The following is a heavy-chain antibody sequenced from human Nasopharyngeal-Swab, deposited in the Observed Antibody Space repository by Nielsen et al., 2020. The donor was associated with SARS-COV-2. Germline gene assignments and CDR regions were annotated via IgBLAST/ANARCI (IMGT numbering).Heavy chain of an antibody. D-gene: IGHD3-3*01. CDR2: IYSGGSST. J-gene: IGHJ4*02. Sequence: GESLKISCAASGFTFSSYAMSWVRQAPGKGLEWVSVIYSGGSSTYYADSVKGRFTISRDNSKNTLYLQMNSLRAEDTAVYYCANGGEAGQRFLEWLYYFDYWGQGTLVTVSS. CDR3: ANGGEAGQRFLEWLYYFDY. V-gene: IGHV3-23*03. CDR1: GFTFSSYA.